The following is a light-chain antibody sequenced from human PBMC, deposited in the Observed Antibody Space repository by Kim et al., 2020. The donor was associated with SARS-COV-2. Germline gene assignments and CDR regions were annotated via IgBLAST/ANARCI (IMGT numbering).Light chain of an antibody. CDR2: DAS. Sequence: EIVLTQSPATLSLSPGDSATLSCRASQSIGSNLAWYQQKPGQAPRLLISDASKRATGIPARFRGSGSGTDFTLTISSLEPADLAVYSCQQRTNWSWTFGQGTKVDIK. CDR1: QSIGSN. V-gene: IGKV3-11*01. CDR3: QQRTNWSWT. J-gene: IGKJ1*01.